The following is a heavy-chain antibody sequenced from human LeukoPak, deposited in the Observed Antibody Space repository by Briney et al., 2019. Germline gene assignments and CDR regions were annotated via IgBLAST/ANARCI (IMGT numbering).Heavy chain of an antibody. CDR2: IYSGGST. Sequence: PGGSLRLSCAASGFTVSSNYMSWVRQAPGKGLEWVSVIYSGGSTYYADSVKGRFTISRDNSKSTLYLQMNSLRAEDTAVYYCARAKLTLWFGELDAFDIWGQGTMVTVSS. CDR3: ARAKLTLWFGELDAFDI. D-gene: IGHD3-10*01. J-gene: IGHJ3*02. V-gene: IGHV3-66*01. CDR1: GFTVSSNY.